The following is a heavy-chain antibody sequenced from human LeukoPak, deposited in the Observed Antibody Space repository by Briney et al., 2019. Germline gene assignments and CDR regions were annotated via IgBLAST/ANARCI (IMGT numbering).Heavy chain of an antibody. Sequence: TGGSLRLSCAASGFTFSSYAMSWVRQAPGKGLEWVSAISGSGGSTYYADSVKGRFTISRDNSKNTLYLQMNSLRAEDTAVYYCTTTYSSGWYDYYYYHMDVWGKGTTVTVSS. CDR2: ISGSGGST. J-gene: IGHJ6*03. CDR3: TTTYSSGWYDYYYYHMDV. CDR1: GFTFSSYA. V-gene: IGHV3-23*01. D-gene: IGHD6-19*01.